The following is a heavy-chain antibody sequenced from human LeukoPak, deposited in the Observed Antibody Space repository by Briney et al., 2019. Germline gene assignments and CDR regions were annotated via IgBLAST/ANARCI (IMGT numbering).Heavy chain of an antibody. CDR3: PRSFYDSSGSPNWFDP. CDR1: GFTFSSYA. V-gene: IGHV3-23*01. CDR2: ISGSGGST. D-gene: IGHD3-22*01. J-gene: IGHJ5*02. Sequence: GGSLRLSCAASGFTFSSYAMSWVRQAPGKGLEWVSAISGSGGSTYYADSVKGRFTISRDNSKNTLYLQMNSLRAEDTALYYCPRSFYDSSGSPNWFDPWGQGTLVTVSS.